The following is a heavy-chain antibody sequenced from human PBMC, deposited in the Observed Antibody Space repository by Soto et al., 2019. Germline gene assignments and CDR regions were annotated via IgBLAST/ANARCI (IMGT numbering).Heavy chain of an antibody. Sequence: QVQLVQSGGEVKKPGASVKVSCKASGYTFNSYGIIWVRQVPGQGLEWMGWISSYNGNTYNAQKFQDRVSMTTDTSTSTAYMELRSLRSDDTAVYYCASGDCSGGSCYPYYYYGMDVWGQGTTVTVSS. CDR3: ASGDCSGGSCYPYYYYGMDV. V-gene: IGHV1-18*01. CDR2: ISSYNGNT. D-gene: IGHD2-15*01. CDR1: GYTFNSYG. J-gene: IGHJ6*02.